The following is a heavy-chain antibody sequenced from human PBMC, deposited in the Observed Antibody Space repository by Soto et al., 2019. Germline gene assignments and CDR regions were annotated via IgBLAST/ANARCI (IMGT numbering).Heavy chain of an antibody. Sequence: EVQLLESGGGLVQPGGSLRLSCAASGFTFSNYGMSWVRQAPGKGLEWVSAISGSGGNTYYANSVKGRFTISRDQSKNTLYLQMNSLRAEDTAVYSCAKDKGAGGGSCFDYWGQGTLVTVSS. CDR1: GFTFSNYG. V-gene: IGHV3-23*01. CDR3: AKDKGAGGGSCFDY. J-gene: IGHJ4*02. CDR2: ISGSGGNT. D-gene: IGHD2-15*01.